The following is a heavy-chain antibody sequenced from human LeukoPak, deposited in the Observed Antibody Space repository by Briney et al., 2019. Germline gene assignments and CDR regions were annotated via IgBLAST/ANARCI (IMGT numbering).Heavy chain of an antibody. V-gene: IGHV3-48*04. CDR2: ISSSSSTI. CDR3: ARDATRRAAMAGAFDI. CDR1: GFTFSSYS. D-gene: IGHD5-18*01. J-gene: IGHJ3*02. Sequence: GGSLRLSCAASGFTFSSYSMNWVRQAPGKGLEWVSYISSSSSTIYYADSVKGRFTISRDNAKNSLYLQMNSLRAEDTAVYYCARDATRRAAMAGAFDIWGQGTMVTVSS.